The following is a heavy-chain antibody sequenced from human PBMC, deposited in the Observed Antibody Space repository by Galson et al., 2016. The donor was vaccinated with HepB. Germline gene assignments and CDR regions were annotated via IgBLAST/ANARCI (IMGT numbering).Heavy chain of an antibody. D-gene: IGHD5-24*01. CDR3: AREQGKWLQAQYYFAF. CDR1: GFTFSSYA. CDR2: ISYDRNNK. Sequence: SLRLSCAASGFTFSSYAMHWVRQAPGKGLEWVTIISYDRNNKYYADSVEGRFTISRENSKNTLYLQMNSLRAEDTAVYYCAREQGKWLQAQYYFAFWGHGILVTVSS. J-gene: IGHJ4*01. V-gene: IGHV3-30-3*01.